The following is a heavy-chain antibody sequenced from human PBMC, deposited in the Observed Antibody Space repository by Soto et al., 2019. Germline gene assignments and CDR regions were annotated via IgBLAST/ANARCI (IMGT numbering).Heavy chain of an antibody. D-gene: IGHD4-17*01. CDR1: GGSISSYY. CDR3: ARDLRAVTTTGGWFDP. V-gene: IGHV4-59*01. Sequence: PSETLSLTCTVSGGSISSYYWSWIRQPPGKGLEWIGYIYYSGSTNYNPSLKSRVTISVDTSKNQFSLKLSSVTAADTAVYYCARDLRAVTTTGGWFDPWGQGTLVTVSS. CDR2: IYYSGST. J-gene: IGHJ5*02.